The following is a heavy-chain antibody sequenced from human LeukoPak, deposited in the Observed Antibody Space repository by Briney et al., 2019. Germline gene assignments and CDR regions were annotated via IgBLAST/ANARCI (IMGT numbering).Heavy chain of an antibody. CDR3: ARANNDYFDY. CDR1: GFTFSTYW. V-gene: IGHV3-74*01. J-gene: IGHJ4*02. D-gene: IGHD2-8*01. Sequence: GGSLRLSCAASGFTFSTYWMHWVRQAPGKGLVWVSRINNDGTSTSYADSVKGRFTVSRDNDKNTLYLQMNTPRAEDTAVYFCARANNDYFDYWGQGTLVTVSS. CDR2: INNDGTST.